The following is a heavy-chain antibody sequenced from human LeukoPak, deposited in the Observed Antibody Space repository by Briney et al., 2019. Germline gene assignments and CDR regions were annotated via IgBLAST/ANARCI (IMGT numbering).Heavy chain of an antibody. CDR2: TSSNGDNT. V-gene: IGHV3-64D*06. CDR1: GFTFSTYV. J-gene: IGHJ4*02. Sequence: GGSLRLSCSVSGFTFSTYVMHWVRQAPGKGLEYVSATSSNGDNTYYADSVKGRFTVSRDNSKNTLYLQMSSLRADDTAVYYCVRGTGYWGQGTLVTVSS. CDR3: VRGTGY.